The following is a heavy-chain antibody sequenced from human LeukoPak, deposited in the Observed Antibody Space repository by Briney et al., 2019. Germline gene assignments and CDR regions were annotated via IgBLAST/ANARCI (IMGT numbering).Heavy chain of an antibody. J-gene: IGHJ4*02. CDR2: IKQDGSEK. V-gene: IGHV3-7*03. CDR3: ARVEF. CDR1: GFTFSSYA. Sequence: GGSLRLSCAASGFTFSSYAMSWVRQAPGKGLEWVANIKQDGSEKYYVDSVKGRFTISRDNAKNSLYLQMNSLRAEDTAVYYCARVEFWGQGTLVTVSS.